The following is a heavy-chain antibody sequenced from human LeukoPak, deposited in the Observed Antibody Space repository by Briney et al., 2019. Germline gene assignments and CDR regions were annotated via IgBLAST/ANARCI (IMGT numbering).Heavy chain of an antibody. J-gene: IGHJ6*03. CDR3: ARGRKYCSSTSCYYYYMDV. V-gene: IGHV4-39*07. CDR2: IYYSGST. D-gene: IGHD2-2*01. Sequence: SETLSLTCTVSGGSISSSSYYWGWIRQPPGKGLEWIGSIYYSGSTYYNPSLKSRVTISVDTSKNQFSLKLSSVTAADTAVYYCARGRKYCSSTSCYYYYMDVWGKGTTVTVSS. CDR1: GGSISSSSYY.